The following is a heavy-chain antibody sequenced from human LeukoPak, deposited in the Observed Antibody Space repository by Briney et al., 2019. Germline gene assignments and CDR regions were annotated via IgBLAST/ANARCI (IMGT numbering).Heavy chain of an antibody. D-gene: IGHD1-26*01. CDR1: GGSISSYY. Sequence: SETLSLTCTVSGGSISSYYWSWIWQPPGKGLEWIGYIYYSGSTNYNPSLKSRVTISVDTSKNQFSLKLSSVTAADTAVYYCARLYRATDAFDIWGQGTMVTVSS. CDR3: ARLYRATDAFDI. CDR2: IYYSGST. V-gene: IGHV4-59*08. J-gene: IGHJ3*02.